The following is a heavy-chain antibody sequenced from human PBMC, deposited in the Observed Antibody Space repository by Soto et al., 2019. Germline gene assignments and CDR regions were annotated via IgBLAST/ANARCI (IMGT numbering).Heavy chain of an antibody. CDR1: GGFISSHY. Sequence: QVQLQESGPGLVKPSETLSLTCTVSGGFISSHYWSWIRQSPGKGLEWIGYVSDTGITNYNPSLKSRVTMSVDTSKNHFCLNLSSVTAADTALYYCARYYCPQGACHGFDFWGQGTLVTVSS. CDR3: ARYYCPQGACHGFDF. J-gene: IGHJ4*02. V-gene: IGHV4-59*11. CDR2: VSDTGIT. D-gene: IGHD2-8*01.